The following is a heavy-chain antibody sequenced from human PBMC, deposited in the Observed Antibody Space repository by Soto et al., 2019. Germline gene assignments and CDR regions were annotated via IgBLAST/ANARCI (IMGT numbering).Heavy chain of an antibody. J-gene: IGHJ5*02. Sequence: ASVKVSCKASGYTFTSYAMHWVRQAPGQRLEWMGWINAGNGNTKYSQKFQGRVTITRDTSASTAYMELSSLRSEDTAVYYCARGPQDDFWSGPWFAPWGQGTLVTVSS. CDR3: ARGPQDDFWSGPWFAP. D-gene: IGHD3-3*01. CDR2: INAGNGNT. V-gene: IGHV1-3*01. CDR1: GYTFTSYA.